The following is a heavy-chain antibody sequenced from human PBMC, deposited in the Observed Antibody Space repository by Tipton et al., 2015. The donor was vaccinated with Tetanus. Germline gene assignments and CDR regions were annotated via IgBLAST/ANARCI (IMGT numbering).Heavy chain of an antibody. Sequence: TLSLTCTVSGASVRSLNHYWSWLRQPPGKPLEWISDIYYSGATEYNPSLQSRVTTSLHASQGQFSLKLTSVTPADTAIYYCARKGRQFCSGDCYPTAYDIWGHGTMVTVSS. J-gene: IGHJ3*02. CDR1: GASVRSLNHY. V-gene: IGHV4-61*01. CDR3: ARKGRQFCSGDCYPTAYDI. CDR2: IYYSGAT. D-gene: IGHD2-21*02.